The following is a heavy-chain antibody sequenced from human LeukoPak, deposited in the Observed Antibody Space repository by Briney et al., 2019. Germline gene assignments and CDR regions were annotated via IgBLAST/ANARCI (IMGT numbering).Heavy chain of an antibody. CDR1: GFTFSNAW. V-gene: IGHV3-74*01. Sequence: GGSLRLSCAASGFTFSNAWMSWVRQAPGKGPVWVSRINSDGSSTTYADSVKGRFTISRDSAKNTLYLQMNSLRAEDTAVYYCARDLHDSSGYYPFDYWGQGTLVTVSS. J-gene: IGHJ4*02. CDR3: ARDLHDSSGYYPFDY. D-gene: IGHD3-22*01. CDR2: INSDGSST.